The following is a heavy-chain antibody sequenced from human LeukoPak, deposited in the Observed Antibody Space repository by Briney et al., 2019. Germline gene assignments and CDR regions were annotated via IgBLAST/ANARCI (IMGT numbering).Heavy chain of an antibody. CDR3: AKDRNFYFDWGTGLMDV. Sequence: GGSLRLSCAASGFTFDDYAMHWVRQAPGKGLEWVSGISWNSGSIGYADSVKGRFTISRDNAKNSLYLQMNSLRAEDTALYYCAKDRNFYFDWGTGLMDVWGKGTTVTISS. J-gene: IGHJ6*04. CDR2: ISWNSGSI. V-gene: IGHV3-9*01. D-gene: IGHD3-9*01. CDR1: GFTFDDYA.